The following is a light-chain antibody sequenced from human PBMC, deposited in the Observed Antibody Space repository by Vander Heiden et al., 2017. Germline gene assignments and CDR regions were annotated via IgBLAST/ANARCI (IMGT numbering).Light chain of an antibody. CDR3: YSKASSGNHMV. CDR2: EDS. J-gene: IGLJ2*01. Sequence: SYELTQPPSVSVSPGQTARITCSGDALPKKYAYWYQQKSGQAPVLVIYEDSKRPSGIPERFAGSSSGTMATWTITGAQVEDEADYDCYSKASSGNHMVFGGGTKLTVL. CDR1: ALPKKY. V-gene: IGLV3-10*01.